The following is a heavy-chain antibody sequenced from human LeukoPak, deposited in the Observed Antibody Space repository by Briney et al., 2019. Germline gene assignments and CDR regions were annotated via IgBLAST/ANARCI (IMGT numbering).Heavy chain of an antibody. CDR1: GFTFSSYA. Sequence: GGSLRLSCAASGFTFSSYAMSWVRQAPGKGLEWVSAISGSGGSTYYADSVKGRFTISRDNSKNTLYLQMNSLRAEDTAVYYCANWGGHVPRYDAFDIWGQGTMVTVSS. J-gene: IGHJ3*02. V-gene: IGHV3-23*01. D-gene: IGHD3-10*01. CDR3: ANWGGHVPRYDAFDI. CDR2: ISGSGGST.